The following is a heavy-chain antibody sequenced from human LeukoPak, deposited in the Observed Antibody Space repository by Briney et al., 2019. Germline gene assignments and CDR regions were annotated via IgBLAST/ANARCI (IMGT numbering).Heavy chain of an antibody. CDR2: ISSSGSTI. D-gene: IGHD6-13*01. Sequence: GGSLRLSCAASGFTFSSYEMNWVRQAPGKGLEWVSYISSSGSTIYSADSVKGRFTISRDNAKNSLYLQMNSLRAGDTAVYYCARQLDRAAAGTLGYWGQGTLVTVSS. CDR1: GFTFSSYE. J-gene: IGHJ4*02. V-gene: IGHV3-48*03. CDR3: ARQLDRAAAGTLGY.